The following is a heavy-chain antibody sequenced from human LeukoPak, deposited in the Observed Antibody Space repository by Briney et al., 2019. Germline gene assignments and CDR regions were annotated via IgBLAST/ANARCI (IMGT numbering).Heavy chain of an antibody. D-gene: IGHD6-13*01. V-gene: IGHV3-30*18. CDR2: ISYDGNNK. J-gene: IGHJ4*02. CDR1: GFTFSTYG. CDR3: AKDGYSSSWFPYFDY. Sequence: GGSLRLSCAASGFTFSTYGMHWVRQAPGKGLEWVAVISYDGNNKYYADSVKGRFTISRDDSKNTLYLQMNSLRAEDTAVYYCAKDGYSSSWFPYFDYWGQGTLVTVSS.